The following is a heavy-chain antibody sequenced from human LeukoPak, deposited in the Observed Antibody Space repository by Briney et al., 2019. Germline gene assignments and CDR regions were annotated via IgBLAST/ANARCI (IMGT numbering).Heavy chain of an antibody. CDR2: IIAYNGNT. CDR3: ARGSTITIFGVVSPFDY. V-gene: IGHV1-18*01. CDR1: AYTFTNYG. Sequence: ASVKVSCKTSAYTFTNYGISWVRQAPGQGLEWMGWIIAYNGNTNYAQKFQGRVTLTRDTSTSTVHMELSSLRSEDTAVYYFARGSTITIFGVVSPFDYWGQGTLVTVSS. D-gene: IGHD3-3*01. J-gene: IGHJ4*02.